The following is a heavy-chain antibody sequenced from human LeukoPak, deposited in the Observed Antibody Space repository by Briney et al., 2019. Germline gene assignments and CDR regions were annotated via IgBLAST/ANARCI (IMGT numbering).Heavy chain of an antibody. CDR1: GYTFTSYY. D-gene: IGHD2-2*01. V-gene: IGHV1-18*04. J-gene: IGHJ4*02. CDR2: ISAYNGNT. Sequence: ASVKVSCKASGYTFTSYYMHWVRQAPGQGLEWMGWISAYNGNTNYAQKLQGRVTMTTDTSTSTAYMELRSLRSDDTAVYYCARDLSVVPAAVDYWGQGTLVTVSS. CDR3: ARDLSVVPAAVDY.